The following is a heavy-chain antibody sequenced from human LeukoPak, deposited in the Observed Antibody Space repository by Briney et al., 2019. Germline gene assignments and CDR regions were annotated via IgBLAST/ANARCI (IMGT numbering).Heavy chain of an antibody. CDR2: IRYDGSNK. CDR1: GFTFSSYG. D-gene: IGHD2-2*01. V-gene: IGHV3-30*02. CDR3: AKDSSPAGVPYYYYYYMDV. Sequence: PGGSLRLSCAASGFTFSSYGMHWVRQAPGKGLEWVAFIRYDGSNKYYADSVKGRFTISRDNSKNALYLQMNSLRAEDTAVYYCAKDSSPAGVPYYYYYYMDVWGKGTTVTVSS. J-gene: IGHJ6*03.